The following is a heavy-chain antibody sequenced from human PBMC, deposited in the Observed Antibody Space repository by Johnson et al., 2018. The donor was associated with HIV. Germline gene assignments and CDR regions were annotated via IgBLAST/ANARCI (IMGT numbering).Heavy chain of an antibody. CDR2: ISGSGENT. J-gene: IGHJ3*02. CDR3: VKVGLVGVKEVVGGFDI. D-gene: IGHD1-26*01. CDR1: GFTFSSYA. V-gene: IGHV3-23*04. Sequence: VQLVESGGGFVQPGGSLRLSCAASGFTFSSYAMSWVRQAPGKGLEWVSAISGSGENTHYAESVKGRFTISRDNSKNTLYLQMISLRAEDMAVYYCVKVGLVGVKEVVGGFDIWGQGTMVTVSS.